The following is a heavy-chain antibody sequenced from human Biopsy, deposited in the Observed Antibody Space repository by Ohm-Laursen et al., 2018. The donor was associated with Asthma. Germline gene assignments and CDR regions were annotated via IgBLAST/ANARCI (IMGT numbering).Heavy chain of an antibody. J-gene: IGHJ4*02. CDR1: GGTFNTYV. Sequence: GASVKVSCKSLGGTFNTYVIGWVRQAPGQGLEWMGGINSVFGTTTYPQKSQGRVTITADDSTSTVYMELSSLRSEDTAVYYCARKAGSCISRTCYSLDFWGQGTLVTVSS. CDR3: ARKAGSCISRTCYSLDF. V-gene: IGHV1-69*13. D-gene: IGHD2-2*01. CDR2: INSVFGTT.